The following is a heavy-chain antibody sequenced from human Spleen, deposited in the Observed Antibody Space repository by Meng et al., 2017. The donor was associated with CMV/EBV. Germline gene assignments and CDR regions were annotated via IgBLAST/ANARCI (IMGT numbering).Heavy chain of an antibody. J-gene: IGHJ4*02. V-gene: IGHV4-59*01. CDR2: IYYSGST. Sequence: SETLSLTCTVSGGSISSYYWSWIRQPPGKGLEWIGYIYYSGSTNYNPSLKSRVTISVDTSKNQFSLKLSSVTAADTAVYHCARVNGYWKGYFDCWGQGTLVTVS. D-gene: IGHD6-13*01. CDR1: GGSISSYY. CDR3: ARVNGYWKGYFDC.